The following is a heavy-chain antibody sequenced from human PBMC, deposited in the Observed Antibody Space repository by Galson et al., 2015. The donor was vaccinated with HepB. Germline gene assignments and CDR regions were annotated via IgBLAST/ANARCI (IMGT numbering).Heavy chain of an antibody. CDR1: GDSVSSNSAA. Sequence: CAISGDSVSSNSAAWNWIRQSPSRGLEWLGRTYYRSKWYNDYAVSVKSRITINPDTSKNQFSLQLNSVTPEDTAVYYCASGASHCSSTSCYPGDWFDPWGQGTLVTVSS. CDR2: TYYRSKWYN. CDR3: ASGASHCSSTSCYPGDWFDP. D-gene: IGHD2-2*01. J-gene: IGHJ5*02. V-gene: IGHV6-1*01.